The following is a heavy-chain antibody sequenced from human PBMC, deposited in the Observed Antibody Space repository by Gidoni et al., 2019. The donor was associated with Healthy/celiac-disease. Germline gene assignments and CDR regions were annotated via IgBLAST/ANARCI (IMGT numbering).Heavy chain of an antibody. CDR3: ARDAPSGSLRFLEWLSSYYYYYGMDV. Sequence: QVQLVQSGAEVKKPGSSVKVSCKASGGTFISYAIRWVRQAPGQGLEWMGGIIPIFGTANYAQKFQGRVTTTADESTSTAYMELSSLRSEDTAVYYCARDAPSGSLRFLEWLSSYYYYYGMDVWGQGTTVTVSS. D-gene: IGHD3-3*01. V-gene: IGHV1-69*01. CDR1: GGTFISYA. CDR2: IIPIFGTA. J-gene: IGHJ6*02.